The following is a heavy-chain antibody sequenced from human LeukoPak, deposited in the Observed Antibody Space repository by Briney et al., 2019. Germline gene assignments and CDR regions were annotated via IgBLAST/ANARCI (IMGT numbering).Heavy chain of an antibody. J-gene: IGHJ4*02. Sequence: ASVKVSCKASGGTFSSYAISWVRQAPGQGLEWMGRIIPILGIANYAQKFQGRVTITADKSTSTAYMELSSLRSEDTAVYYCARVVVAAYYFDYWGQGALVTASS. CDR1: GGTFSSYA. D-gene: IGHD2-15*01. V-gene: IGHV1-69*04. CDR3: ARVVVAAYYFDY. CDR2: IIPILGIA.